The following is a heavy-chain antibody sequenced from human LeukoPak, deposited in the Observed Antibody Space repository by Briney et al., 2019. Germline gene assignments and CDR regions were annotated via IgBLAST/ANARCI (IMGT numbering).Heavy chain of an antibody. CDR1: GGSISSSNW. J-gene: IGHJ5*02. D-gene: IGHD2-2*01. Sequence: SETLSLTCAVSGGSISSSNWWSWVRQPPGKGLEWIGEIYHSGSTNYNPSLKSRVTISVDKSKNQFSLKLSSVTAADTAVYYCARDPRYCSSTSCSNWFDPWGQGTLVTVSS. CDR2: IYHSGST. V-gene: IGHV4-4*02. CDR3: ARDPRYCSSTSCSNWFDP.